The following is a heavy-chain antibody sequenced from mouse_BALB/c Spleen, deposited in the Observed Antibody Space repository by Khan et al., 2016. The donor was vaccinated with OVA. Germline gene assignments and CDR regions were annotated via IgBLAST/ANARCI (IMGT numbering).Heavy chain of an antibody. CDR3: ARDYGSSYYYFDY. D-gene: IGHD1-1*01. CDR1: GYSITSDYA. CDR2: ISYSGST. V-gene: IGHV3-2*02. Sequence: EVQLQESGPGLVKPSQSLSLTCTVTGYSITSDYAWNWIRQFPGNKLEWMGYISYSGSTSYNPSLKRRISITRDTSKNQFFLQLNSVTTEDTATYYCARDYGSSYYYFDYWGQGTTLTVSS. J-gene: IGHJ2*01.